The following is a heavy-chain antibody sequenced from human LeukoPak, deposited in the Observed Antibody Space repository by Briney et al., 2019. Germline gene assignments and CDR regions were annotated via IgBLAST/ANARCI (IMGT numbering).Heavy chain of an antibody. Sequence: SVKVSCKASGGTFSSYAISWVRQAPGQGLEWMGGIIPIFGTANYAQKFQGRVTITADESTSTAYVELSSLRSEDTAVYYCARDSPMYYYGSGSGEYYYYGMDVWGQGTTVTVSS. CDR2: IIPIFGTA. V-gene: IGHV1-69*13. D-gene: IGHD3-10*01. J-gene: IGHJ6*02. CDR3: ARDSPMYYYGSGSGEYYYYGMDV. CDR1: GGTFSSYA.